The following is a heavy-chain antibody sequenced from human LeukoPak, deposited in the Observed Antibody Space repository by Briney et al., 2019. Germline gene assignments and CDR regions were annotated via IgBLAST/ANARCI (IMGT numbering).Heavy chain of an antibody. Sequence: GGSLRLSCAASGFNFRAYGMHWVRQVPGEGLEWLAVISFDESNKFYVESVKGRFTISRDNSRNTLYLQMNSLRAEDTAVYYCAKDPMVYWGQGTPVTVSS. CDR2: ISFDESNK. J-gene: IGHJ4*02. CDR1: GFNFRAYG. CDR3: AKDPMVY. V-gene: IGHV3-30*18. D-gene: IGHD2-8*01.